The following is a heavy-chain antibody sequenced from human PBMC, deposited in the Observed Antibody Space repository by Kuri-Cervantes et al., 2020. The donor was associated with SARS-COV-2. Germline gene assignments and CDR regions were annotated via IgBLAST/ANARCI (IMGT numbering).Heavy chain of an antibody. CDR1: GYNFTNYW. CDR2: IDPTDSDT. V-gene: IGHV5-10-1*01. Sequence: GESLKISCMGSGYNFTNYWITWVRQMPGRGLEWMGRIDPTDSDTNYWPSFQGHVTISADKSITTAYLQWSNLKASDTAMYYCGRHEGLIMLGGVIRTAPYFDYWGQGTQVTVSS. D-gene: IGHD3-10*01. J-gene: IGHJ4*02. CDR3: GRHEGLIMLGGVIRTAPYFDY.